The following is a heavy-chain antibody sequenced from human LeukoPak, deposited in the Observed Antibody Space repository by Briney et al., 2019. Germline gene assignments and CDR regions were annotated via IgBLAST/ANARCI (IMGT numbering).Heavy chain of an antibody. V-gene: IGHV3-74*01. CDR1: GFDLSTYL. J-gene: IGHJ4*02. CDR2: IYSDGSGT. Sequence: PGGSLRLSCAASGFDLSTYLMHWVRQAPGKGLVWVSRIYSDGSGTIYADSVKGRFTISRDNAKNTLYLQMNSLRAEDTAVYYCARDRNYVPDYWGQGTLVTVSS. CDR3: ARDRNYVPDY. D-gene: IGHD3-10*02.